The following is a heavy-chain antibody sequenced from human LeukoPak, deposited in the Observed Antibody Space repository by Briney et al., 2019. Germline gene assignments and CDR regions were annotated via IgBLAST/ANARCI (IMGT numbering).Heavy chain of an antibody. CDR1: GFTFSSYS. CDR2: ISSSSSTI. V-gene: IGHV3-48*02. J-gene: IGHJ6*02. CDR3: ARDSVVPAYYYYGMDV. D-gene: IGHD2-2*01. Sequence: GGSLRLSCAASGFTFSSYSMNWVRQAPGKGLEWVSYISSSSSTIYYADSVKGRFTISRDNAKNSLYLQMNSLRDEDTAVYYCARDSVVPAYYYYGMDVWGQGTTVAVSS.